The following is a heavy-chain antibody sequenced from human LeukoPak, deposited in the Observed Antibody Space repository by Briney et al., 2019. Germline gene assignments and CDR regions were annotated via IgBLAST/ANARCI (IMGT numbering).Heavy chain of an antibody. CDR3: AREGGFDSSGYYYNY. Sequence: PGGSLRLSCAASGFTVSSNYVSWVRQAPGKGREWVSVIYSGGSTYYADSVKGRFTISRDNSKNTLYLQMNSLRAEDTAVYYCAREGGFDSSGYYYNYWGQGTLVTVSS. V-gene: IGHV3-53*01. D-gene: IGHD3-22*01. CDR2: IYSGGST. CDR1: GFTVSSNY. J-gene: IGHJ4*02.